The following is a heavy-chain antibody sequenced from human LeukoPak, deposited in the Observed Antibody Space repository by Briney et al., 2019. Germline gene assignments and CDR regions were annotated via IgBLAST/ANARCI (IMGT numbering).Heavy chain of an antibody. D-gene: IGHD3-10*01. CDR1: GYTFTGYY. Sequence: ASVKVSCKASGYTFTGYYMHWVRQAPGQGLEWMGWINPNSGGTNYAQKFQGRVTMTRDTSISTAYMELSRLRSDDTAVYYCARGDMVRGVPHYYYMDVWGKGTTVTVSS. J-gene: IGHJ6*03. CDR2: INPNSGGT. V-gene: IGHV1-2*02. CDR3: ARGDMVRGVPHYYYMDV.